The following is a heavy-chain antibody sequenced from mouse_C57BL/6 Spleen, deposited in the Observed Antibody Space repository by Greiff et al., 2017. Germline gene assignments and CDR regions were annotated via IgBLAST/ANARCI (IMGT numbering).Heavy chain of an antibody. V-gene: IGHV1-39*01. D-gene: IGHD1-1*01. CDR1: GYSFTDYN. J-gene: IGHJ1*03. CDR3: ARWQGYYDSSCSYWYCDV. CDR2: INPNYGTT. Sequence: VQLQQSGPELVKPGASVKISCKASGYSFTDYNMNWVKPSTGKSLEWLGVINPNYGTTSYNQKFKGKATLTVDPSSSTAYMQLNSLTSAYSAVYYGARWQGYYDSSCSYWYCDVWGTGTTVTVSS.